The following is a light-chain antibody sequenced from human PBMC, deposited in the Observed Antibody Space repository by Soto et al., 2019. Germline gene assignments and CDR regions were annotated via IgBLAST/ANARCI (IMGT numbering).Light chain of an antibody. V-gene: IGKV1-9*01. CDR3: QKYNSYPLT. J-gene: IGKJ4*01. CDR1: QGISSY. CDR2: AAS. Sequence: DIQLTQSPSFLSASVGDRVIITCRASQGISSYLAWYQEKPGKAPKLLIYAASTLQSGVPSRFSGSGSGTEFTLTISSLQPEDFATYYCQKYNSYPLTFGGGTKVDIK.